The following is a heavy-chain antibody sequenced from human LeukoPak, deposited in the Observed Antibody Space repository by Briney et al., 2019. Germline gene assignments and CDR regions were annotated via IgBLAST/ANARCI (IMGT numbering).Heavy chain of an antibody. CDR2: IRHDGSLI. V-gene: IGHV3-30*02. D-gene: IGHD4-17*01. J-gene: IGHJ5*02. Sequence: GGSLRLSCVASGFSFKTDGMHWVRQAPGKGLEWVAHIRHDGSLIYYSESAKGRFTISRDNSKNTLYLQMNSLRSDDTAVYYCTRGDDYGSNMRLPKFNWFDPWGRGSLVTVSS. CDR1: GFSFKTDG. CDR3: TRGDDYGSNMRLPKFNWFDP.